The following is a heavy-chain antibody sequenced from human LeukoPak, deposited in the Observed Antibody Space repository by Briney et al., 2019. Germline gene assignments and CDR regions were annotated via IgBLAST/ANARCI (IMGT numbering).Heavy chain of an antibody. Sequence: SVKVSCKTSGGTFSSSAITWVRQAPGQGLEWMGRIIPVLNITTYAQKFQGSVTITADTSTSTVYMEHSSLRSEETAVYYCARDQGLTAPPPFGLDVWGQGTTVIVSS. J-gene: IGHJ6*02. D-gene: IGHD5-18*01. CDR3: ARDQGLTAPPPFGLDV. V-gene: IGHV1-69*04. CDR1: GGTFSSSA. CDR2: IIPVLNIT.